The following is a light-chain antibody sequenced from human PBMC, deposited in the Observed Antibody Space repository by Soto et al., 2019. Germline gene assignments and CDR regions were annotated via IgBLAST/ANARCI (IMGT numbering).Light chain of an antibody. CDR1: SSTIGSKT. J-gene: IGLJ3*02. CDR3: AACNDSLTGVV. V-gene: IGLV1-44*01. Sequence: QSVLTQPPSASGTPGQRVTISCSGSSSTIGSKTLNWYQHLPGSAPKLLIYTTNQRPSGVPDRFSGSKSGTSASLAISGLQPEDEADYYCAACNDSLTGVVFGGGTKVTVL. CDR2: TTN.